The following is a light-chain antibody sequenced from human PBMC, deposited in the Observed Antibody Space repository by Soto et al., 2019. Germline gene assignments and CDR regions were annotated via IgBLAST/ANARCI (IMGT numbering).Light chain of an antibody. CDR1: SSDVGGYNY. CDR3: SSYTSSTAYV. V-gene: IGLV2-14*01. CDR2: EVS. J-gene: IGLJ1*01. Sequence: QSALTQPASVSGSPGQSITICCTGTSSDVGGYNYVSWYQLHPGKAPKLMVYEVSNRPSGVSNRFSGSKSGNTASLTISGLQAEDEADYYCSSYTSSTAYVFGTGTKLTVL.